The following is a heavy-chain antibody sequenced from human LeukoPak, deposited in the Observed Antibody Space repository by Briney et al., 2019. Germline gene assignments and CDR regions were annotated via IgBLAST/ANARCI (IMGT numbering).Heavy chain of an antibody. J-gene: IGHJ3*02. CDR1: GFTFSSYD. CDR3: ARDQGGGVFDI. D-gene: IGHD3-16*01. CDR2: ISGSGGST. Sequence: GGSLRLSCAASGFTFSSYDMSWVRQAPGKGLEWVSTISGSGGSTYYADSVKGRFTISRDNSKNTLFLQMNSLRAEDTAVYYCARDQGGGVFDIWGQGTMVTVSS. V-gene: IGHV3-23*01.